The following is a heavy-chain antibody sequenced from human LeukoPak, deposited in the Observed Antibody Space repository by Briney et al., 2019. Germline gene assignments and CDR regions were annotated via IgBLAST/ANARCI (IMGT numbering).Heavy chain of an antibody. CDR1: GFTFSNFG. Sequence: GGSLRLSCAASGFTFSNFGMHWVRQAPGKGLEWVAVISYDGSNQYYADSVKGRFTISRDNSKNTLYLQMNSLRPDDTAVYYCANLYSHTWLDYWGQGTLVTVSS. J-gene: IGHJ4*02. CDR3: ANLYSHTWLDY. CDR2: ISYDGSNQ. V-gene: IGHV3-30*18. D-gene: IGHD6-13*01.